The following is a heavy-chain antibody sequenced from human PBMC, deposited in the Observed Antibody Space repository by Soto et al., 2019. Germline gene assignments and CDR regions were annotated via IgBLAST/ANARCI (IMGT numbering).Heavy chain of an antibody. D-gene: IGHD5-12*01. V-gene: IGHV4-34*01. CDR2: INHSGST. J-gene: IGHJ6*02. Sequence: SETLSLTCAVYGGSFSGYYWSWIRQPPGKGLEWIGEINHSGSTNYNPSLKSRVTISVDTSKNQFSLKLSSVTAADTAVYYCASGPTRLRSWSMDVWGQGTTVTVSS. CDR3: ASGPTRLRSWSMDV. CDR1: GGSFSGYY.